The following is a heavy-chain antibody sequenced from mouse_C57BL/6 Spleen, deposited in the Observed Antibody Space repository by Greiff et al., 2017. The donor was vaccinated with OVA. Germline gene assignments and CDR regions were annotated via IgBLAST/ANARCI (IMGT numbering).Heavy chain of an antibody. CDR2: INPSSGYT. CDR1: GYTFTSYW. Sequence: VQLQQSGAELVKPGASVKLSCKASGYTFTSYWMHWVKQRPGQGLEWIGYINPSSGYTKYNQKFKDKATLTADKSSSTAYMQLSSLTYEDTAVYYYARSTFYYSGSSSYYFDYWGQGTTLTVSS. V-gene: IGHV1-7*01. CDR3: ARSTFYYSGSSSYYFDY. J-gene: IGHJ2*01. D-gene: IGHD1-1*01.